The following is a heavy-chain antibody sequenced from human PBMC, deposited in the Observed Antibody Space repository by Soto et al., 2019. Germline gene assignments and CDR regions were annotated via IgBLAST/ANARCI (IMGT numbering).Heavy chain of an antibody. Sequence: PSETLSLTCAVSGGSISSSNWWSWVRQPPGKGLEWIGEIYHSGSTNYNPSLKSRVTIPVDKSKNQFSLKLSSVTAADTAVYHCARGYYGSGSYPWFDPWGQGTLVTVSS. V-gene: IGHV4-4*02. CDR3: ARGYYGSGSYPWFDP. J-gene: IGHJ5*02. CDR1: GGSISSSNW. CDR2: IYHSGST. D-gene: IGHD3-10*01.